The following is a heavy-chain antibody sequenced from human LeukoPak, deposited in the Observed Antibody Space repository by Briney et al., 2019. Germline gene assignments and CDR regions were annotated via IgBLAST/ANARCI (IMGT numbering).Heavy chain of an antibody. CDR3: ARDPVGYGDYDYHY. CDR2: ISGSGGST. V-gene: IGHV3-23*01. CDR1: GFTFSSYA. J-gene: IGHJ4*02. Sequence: GGSLRLSCAASGFTFSSYAMSWVRQAPGKGLEWVSAISGSGGSTYYADSVKGRFTISRDNSKNTLYLQMNSLRAEDTAVYYCARDPVGYGDYDYHYWGQGTLVTVSS. D-gene: IGHD4-17*01.